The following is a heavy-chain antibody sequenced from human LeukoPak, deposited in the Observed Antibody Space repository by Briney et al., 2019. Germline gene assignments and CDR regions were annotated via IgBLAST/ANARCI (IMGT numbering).Heavy chain of an antibody. CDR1: GGSISSYY. J-gene: IGHJ3*02. Sequence: PSETLSLTCTVSGGSISSYYWSWIRQPPGKGLEWIGYIYYSGSTSYNPSLKSRVTISVDTSKNQFSLKLSSATAADTAAYYCARDNQLERSALDIWGQGTMVTVSS. CDR3: ARDNQLERSALDI. CDR2: IYYSGST. V-gene: IGHV4-59*01. D-gene: IGHD1-1*01.